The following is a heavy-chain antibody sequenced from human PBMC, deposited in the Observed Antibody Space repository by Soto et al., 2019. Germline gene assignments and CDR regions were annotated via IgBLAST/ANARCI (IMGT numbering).Heavy chain of an antibody. D-gene: IGHD1-1*01. J-gene: IGHJ4*02. Sequence: QVQLVESGGGVVQPGRSLRLSCAASGFTCSSYGMQWVRQAPGKGLEWVAVISYDGSNKYYADSVKGRFTISRDNSKNTLYLQMNSLRAEDTAVYYCANVLRLDYWGQGTLVTVSS. V-gene: IGHV3-30*18. CDR2: ISYDGSNK. CDR3: ANVLRLDY. CDR1: GFTCSSYG.